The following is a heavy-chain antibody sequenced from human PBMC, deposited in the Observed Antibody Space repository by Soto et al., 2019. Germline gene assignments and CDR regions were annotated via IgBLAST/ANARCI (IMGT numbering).Heavy chain of an antibody. D-gene: IGHD5-12*01. J-gene: IGHJ6*02. Sequence: ASVKVSCKASGYTFTSYDINWVRQATGQGLEWMGWMNPNSGNTGYAQKFQGRVTMTRNTSISTAYMELSSLRSEDTAVYYCAKNPIVATTGNLDYYYGMDVWGQGTTVTVSS. CDR3: AKNPIVATTGNLDYYYGMDV. CDR1: GYTFTSYD. V-gene: IGHV1-8*01. CDR2: MNPNSGNT.